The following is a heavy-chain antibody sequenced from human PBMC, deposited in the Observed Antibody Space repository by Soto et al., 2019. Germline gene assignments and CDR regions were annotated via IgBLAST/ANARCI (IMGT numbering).Heavy chain of an antibody. CDR2: IYYSGST. J-gene: IGHJ5*02. V-gene: IGHV4-39*01. D-gene: IGHD3-9*01. CDR3: ARGKTYYDILTGYGAGRNWLDP. CDR1: GGSISSSSYY. Sequence: PSETLSLTCTVSGGSISSSSYYWGWIRQPPGKGLEWIGSIYYSGSTYYNPSLKSRVTISVDTSKNQFSLKLSSVTAADTAVYYCARGKTYYDILTGYGAGRNWLDPWGQGTLVTVSS.